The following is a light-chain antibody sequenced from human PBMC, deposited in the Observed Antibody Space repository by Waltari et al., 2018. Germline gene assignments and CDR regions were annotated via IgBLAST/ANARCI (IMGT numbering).Light chain of an antibody. CDR1: SGIDVDTYK. CDR3: MILYNNAVV. J-gene: IGLJ3*02. V-gene: IGLV5-45*01. Sequence: QAVLTQPASLSASPGASASPTCTFRSGIDVDTYKIYWHQQSPGSPPQFLLKYKPDSGVQLGSGVPSRFSASIDTSANANLLLISGLQSEDEADYYCMILYNNAVVFGGGTNLTVL. CDR2: YKPDSGV.